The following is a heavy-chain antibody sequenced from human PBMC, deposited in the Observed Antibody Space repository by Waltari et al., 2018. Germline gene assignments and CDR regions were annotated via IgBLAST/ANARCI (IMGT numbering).Heavy chain of an antibody. V-gene: IGHV1-8*01. J-gene: IGHJ4*02. CDR1: GYTFTSSD. D-gene: IGHD3-22*01. CDR3: AVITWTQENFDY. Sequence: QVQLVQSGAEVKKPGASVKVSCKASGYTFTSSDINWVRQATGQGLEWMGWMNPNSCNTGYAQKFQGRVTMTRNTSISKAYIELSSLRSEDTAMYYCAVITWTQENFDYWGQGTLVTVSS. CDR2: MNPNSCNT.